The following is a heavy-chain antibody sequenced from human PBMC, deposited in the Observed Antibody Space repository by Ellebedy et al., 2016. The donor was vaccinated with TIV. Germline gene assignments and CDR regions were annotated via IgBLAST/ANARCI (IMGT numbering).Heavy chain of an antibody. CDR1: GFTFSSYA. J-gene: IGHJ4*02. V-gene: IGHV3-23*01. CDR2: ISGSGGST. Sequence: GESLKISXAASGFTFSSYAMSWVRQAPGKGLEWVSAISGSGGSTYYADSVKGRFTISRDNSKNTLYLQMNSLRAEDTAVYYCAKARIQRIAVAGTGLDYWGQGTLVTVSS. CDR3: AKARIQRIAVAGTGLDY. D-gene: IGHD6-19*01.